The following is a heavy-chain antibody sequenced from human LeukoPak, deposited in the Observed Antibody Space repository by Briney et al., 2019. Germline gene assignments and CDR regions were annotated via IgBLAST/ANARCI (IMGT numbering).Heavy chain of an antibody. J-gene: IGHJ4*02. Sequence: GGSLRLSCAASGFTFSDYAMNWVRQAPGKGLEWVSAISGGGSKTYNTDSVKGRFTISRDNSKNTLYLQMNSLSAEDTAVYYCAKEVRESAWFYFDYWGQGTLATVSS. D-gene: IGHD3-10*01. V-gene: IGHV3-23*01. CDR1: GFTFSDYA. CDR3: AKEVRESAWFYFDY. CDR2: ISGGGSKT.